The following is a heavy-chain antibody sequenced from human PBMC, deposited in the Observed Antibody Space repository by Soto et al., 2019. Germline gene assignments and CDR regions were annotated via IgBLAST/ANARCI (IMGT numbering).Heavy chain of an antibody. CDR2: ISKSDYT. V-gene: IGHV3-21*01. Sequence: GSLRLSCTVSGFAFNSYGINWVRQAPGKGLEWVSSISKSDYTYYSDSVKGRFTISRDNAKNSVSLQMNTLRVEDTAVYYCAREDSIIIPAVSDFWGQGTLVTVSS. CDR1: GFAFNSYG. D-gene: IGHD2-2*01. CDR3: AREDSIIIPAVSDF. J-gene: IGHJ4*02.